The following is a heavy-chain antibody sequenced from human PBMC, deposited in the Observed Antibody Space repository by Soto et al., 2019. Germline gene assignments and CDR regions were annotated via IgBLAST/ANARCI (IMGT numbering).Heavy chain of an antibody. CDR2: IDWDDDK. D-gene: IGHD1-26*01. CDR3: ARMEKVGAHYYYGMDV. V-gene: IGHV2-70*01. Sequence: SGPTLVNPTQTLTLTCTFSGFSLSTSGMCVSWIRQPPGRALEWLALIDWDDDKYYSTSLKTRLTISKDTSKNQVVLTMTNMDPVDTATYYCARMEKVGAHYYYGMDVWGQGTTVTVSS. J-gene: IGHJ6*02. CDR1: GFSLSTSGMC.